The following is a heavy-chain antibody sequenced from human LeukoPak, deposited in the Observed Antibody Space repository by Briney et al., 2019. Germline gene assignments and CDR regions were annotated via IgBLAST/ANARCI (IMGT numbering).Heavy chain of an antibody. J-gene: IGHJ4*02. D-gene: IGHD3-22*01. CDR1: GGSISSYY. CDR3: AREGRSDYYDSSGYPPSFDY. V-gene: IGHV4-59*01. Sequence: SETLSLTCTVSGGSISSYYWSWIRQPPGKGLEWIGYIYYSGSTNYNPSLKSRVAISVDTSKNQFSLKLSSVTAADTAVYYCAREGRSDYYDSSGYPPSFDYWGQGTLVTVSS. CDR2: IYYSGST.